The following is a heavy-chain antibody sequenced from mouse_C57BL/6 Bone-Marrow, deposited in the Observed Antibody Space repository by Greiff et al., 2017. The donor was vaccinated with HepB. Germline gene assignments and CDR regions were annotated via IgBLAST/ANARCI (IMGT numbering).Heavy chain of an antibody. CDR3: ARRGFDC. V-gene: IGHV5-12*01. J-gene: IGHJ2*01. CDR2: ISNGGGST. CDR1: GFTFSDYY. Sequence: EVKLMESGGGLVQPGGSLKLSCAASGFTFSDYYMYWVRQTPEKRLEWVAYISNGGGSTYYPDTVKGRFTISRDNAKNTLYLQMCRLKSEDTAMYYCARRGFDCWGQGTTLTVSS.